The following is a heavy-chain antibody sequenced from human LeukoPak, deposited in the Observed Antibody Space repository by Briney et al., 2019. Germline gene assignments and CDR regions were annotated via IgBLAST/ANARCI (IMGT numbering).Heavy chain of an antibody. CDR2: IYHSGST. J-gene: IGHJ4*02. Sequence: PSQTLSLTCAVSGGSISSGGYSWSWIRQPPGKGLEWIGYIYHSGSTYYNPSLKSRVTISVDRSKNQFSLKLSSVTAADTAVYYCARGGGGFGELLVYWGQGTLVTVSS. V-gene: IGHV4-30-2*01. CDR1: GGSISSGGYS. D-gene: IGHD3-10*01. CDR3: ARGGGGFGELLVY.